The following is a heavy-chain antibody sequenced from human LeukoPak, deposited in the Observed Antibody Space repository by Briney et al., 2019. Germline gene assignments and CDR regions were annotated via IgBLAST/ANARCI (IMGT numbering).Heavy chain of an antibody. Sequence: PGGSLRLSCAASGFTFSSYAMHWVRQAPGKGLEWIGSIYFSGSTYYNPSLKSRVTISVDTSKNQFSLRLSSVTAADTAVYYCASQAVVLMTYIDFWGQGTLVTVSS. D-gene: IGHD3-22*01. CDR3: ASQAVVLMTYIDF. V-gene: IGHV4-39*01. CDR1: GFTFSSYAMH. CDR2: IYFSGST. J-gene: IGHJ4*02.